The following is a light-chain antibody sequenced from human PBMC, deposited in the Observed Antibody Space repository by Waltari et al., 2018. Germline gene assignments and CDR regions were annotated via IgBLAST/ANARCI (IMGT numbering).Light chain of an antibody. CDR1: QSVGTY. J-gene: IGKJ4*01. V-gene: IGKV3-11*01. Sequence: EIVLTQSPATLSLSPGERANLSCRASQSVGTYLAWYQQKPGQAPRLLFYDTSTRATGIPARFTGSGSETDFTLTISSLEPEDFAVYYCQQRGNWPLTFGGGTKVEIK. CDR2: DTS. CDR3: QQRGNWPLT.